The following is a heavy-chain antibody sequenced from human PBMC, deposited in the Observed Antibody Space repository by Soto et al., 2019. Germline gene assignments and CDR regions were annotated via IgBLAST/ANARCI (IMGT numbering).Heavy chain of an antibody. Sequence: SLRLSCAASGFTFSSYGMHWVRQAPGKGLEWVAVISYDGSNKYYAHSVKGRFTISRDNSKNTLYLQMNSLRAEDTAVYYCAKEGSYDFWSGYDAFDIWGQGTMVTVSS. J-gene: IGHJ3*02. D-gene: IGHD3-3*01. V-gene: IGHV3-30*18. CDR1: GFTFSSYG. CDR3: AKEGSYDFWSGYDAFDI. CDR2: ISYDGSNK.